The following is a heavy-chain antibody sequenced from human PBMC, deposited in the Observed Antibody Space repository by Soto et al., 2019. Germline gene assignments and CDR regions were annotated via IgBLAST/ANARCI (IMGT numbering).Heavy chain of an antibody. D-gene: IGHD2-2*01. CDR2: IKNKANSYTT. Sequence: EVQLVESGGGLVQPGGSLRLSCAASGFTFSDHYMDWVRQAPGEGLEWVGRIKNKANSYTTEYAASVEGRFTISRDDSRNSLFLQMNGLKTEDTAVYYWPRVKLCVSAGCHRVLDVWGEGTTVTVSS. CDR1: GFTFSDHY. J-gene: IGHJ6*04. V-gene: IGHV3-72*01. CDR3: PRVKLCVSAGCHRVLDV.